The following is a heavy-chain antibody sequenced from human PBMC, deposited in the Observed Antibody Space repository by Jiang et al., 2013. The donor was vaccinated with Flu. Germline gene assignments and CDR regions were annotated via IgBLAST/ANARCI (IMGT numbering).Heavy chain of an antibody. V-gene: IGHV2-5*02. CDR2: IYWDDDK. J-gene: IGHJ4*02. CDR3: AHLSGYDLDFDY. D-gene: IGHD5-12*01. CDR1: GFSLSTSGVG. Sequence: CTFSGFSLSTSGVGVGWIRQPPGKALEWLALIYWDDDKRYSPSLKSRLTITKDTSKNQVVLTMTNMDPVDTATYYCAHLSGYDLDFDYWGQGTLVTVSS.